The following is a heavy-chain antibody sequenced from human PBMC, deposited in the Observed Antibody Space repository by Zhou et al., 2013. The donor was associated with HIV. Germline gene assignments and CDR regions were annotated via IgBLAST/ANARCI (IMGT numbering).Heavy chain of an antibody. V-gene: IGHV1-69*13. D-gene: IGHD4-4*01. CDR1: GGTFSSYA. CDR2: IIPIFGTA. Sequence: QVQLVQSGAEVKKPGSSVKVSCKASGGTFSSYAISWVRQAPGQGLEWMGRIIPIFGTANYAQKFQGRVTITADESTSTAYMELSSLRSEDTAVYYCAREREMDYNRPESFDIVGPRDKWSPSL. J-gene: IGHJ3*02. CDR3: AREREMDYNRPESFDI.